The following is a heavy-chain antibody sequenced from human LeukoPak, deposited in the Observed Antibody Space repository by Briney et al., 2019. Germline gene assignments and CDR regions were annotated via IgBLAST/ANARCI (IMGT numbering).Heavy chain of an antibody. Sequence: SETLSLTCTVSGGSITNNYWSWLRQPAGRGLEWIGNFHTSGTTNYNPSLESRVTMSIDTSKNEFSLKVYSVTAADTAVYYCARDEGYWLGSSYYYNGMGVWGQGTTVTVSS. D-gene: IGHD2-8*02. CDR2: FHTSGTT. CDR3: ARDEGYWLGSSYYYNGMGV. CDR1: GGSITNNY. J-gene: IGHJ6*02. V-gene: IGHV4-4*07.